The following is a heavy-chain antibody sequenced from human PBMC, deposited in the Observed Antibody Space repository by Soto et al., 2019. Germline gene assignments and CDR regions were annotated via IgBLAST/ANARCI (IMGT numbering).Heavy chain of an antibody. V-gene: IGHV1-18*01. CDR3: ARVSGSIVLMVYAGGAFDI. Sequence: QVQLVQSGAEVKKPGASVKVSCKASGYTFTSYGIIWVRQAPGQGLEWMGWISAYNGNTNYAQKLQGRVTMTTDTSTSTAYMELRSLRSDDTAVYYCARVSGSIVLMVYAGGAFDIWGQGTMVTVSS. CDR1: GYTFTSYG. J-gene: IGHJ3*02. D-gene: IGHD2-8*01. CDR2: ISAYNGNT.